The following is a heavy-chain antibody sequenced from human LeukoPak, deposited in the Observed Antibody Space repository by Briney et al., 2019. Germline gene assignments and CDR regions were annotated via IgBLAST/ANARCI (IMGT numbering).Heavy chain of an antibody. CDR2: INRDGSRT. CDR3: ARGGSDTAMAHDY. Sequence: GGSLRLSCAASGFTFSNHWMHWVRQAPGKGLMWVTRINRDGSRTDYADSVKGRFTISRDDAKNTLYLQVNSLRAEDTAVYFCARGGSDTAMAHDYWGQGTLVTVSS. D-gene: IGHD5-18*01. CDR1: GFTFSNHW. J-gene: IGHJ4*02. V-gene: IGHV3-74*01.